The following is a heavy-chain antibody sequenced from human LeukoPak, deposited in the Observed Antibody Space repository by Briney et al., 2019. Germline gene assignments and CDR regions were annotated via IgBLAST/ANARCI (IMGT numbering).Heavy chain of an antibody. V-gene: IGHV4-30-2*01. J-gene: IGHJ5*02. CDR1: GGSISSGGYS. Sequence: SETLSLTCAVSGGSISSGGYSWSWIRQPPGKGLEWIGYIYHSGSTYYNPSLKSRVTISVDRSKNQFSLKLSSVTAADTAVYYCARSRPSGWFDPWGQGTLVTVSS. CDR2: IYHSGST. CDR3: ARSRPSGWFDP.